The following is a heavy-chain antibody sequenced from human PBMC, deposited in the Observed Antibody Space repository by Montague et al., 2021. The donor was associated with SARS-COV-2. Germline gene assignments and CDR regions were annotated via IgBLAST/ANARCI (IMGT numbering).Heavy chain of an antibody. CDR1: GGSIRSYY. Sequence: SETLSLTCEVSGGSIRSYYWSWIRQSPGKGLEWIGYVHYTGSTKYNPSLKTRVTLSLDTPKNHFSLKLSSVTAADTAVYYCARAQDTCFIANCENYFGVWGQGTLVTVSS. J-gene: IGHJ4*02. CDR3: ARAQDTCFIANCENYFGV. D-gene: IGHD1-1*01. CDR2: VHYTGST. V-gene: IGHV4-59*01.